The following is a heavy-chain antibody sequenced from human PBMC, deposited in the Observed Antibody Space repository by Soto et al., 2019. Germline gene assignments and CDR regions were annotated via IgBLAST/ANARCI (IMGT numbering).Heavy chain of an antibody. J-gene: IGHJ4*02. V-gene: IGHV3-30*18. D-gene: IGHD3-3*01. Sequence: PGGSLRLSCAASGFTFSSYGMHCVRQAPGKGLEWVAVISYDGSNKYYADSVKGRFTISRDNSKNTLYLQMNSLRAGDTAVYYCAKEGRFLEWLFYFDYWGQGT. CDR3: AKEGRFLEWLFYFDY. CDR2: ISYDGSNK. CDR1: GFTFSSYG.